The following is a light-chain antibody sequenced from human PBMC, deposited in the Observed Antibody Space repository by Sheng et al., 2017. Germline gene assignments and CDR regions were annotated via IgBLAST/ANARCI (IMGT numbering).Light chain of an antibody. CDR3: QQSYTTTRYS. CDR2: AAS. J-gene: IGKJ2*03. Sequence: DIQMTQSPSSLSASVGDRVTITCRASQSISNYLNWYQQKPGKAPKLLIYAASNLQSGVPSRFSGGGSGTDFTLTISSLQPEDFATYYCQQSYTTTRYSLVQGTKVEIK. V-gene: IGKV1-39*01. CDR1: QSISNY.